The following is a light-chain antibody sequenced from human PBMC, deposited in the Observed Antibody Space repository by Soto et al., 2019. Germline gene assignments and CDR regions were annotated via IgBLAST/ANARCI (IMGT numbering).Light chain of an antibody. Sequence: DRQMTQSPSSLSASVGDRVTITCRASQTISIFLNWYQHKPGKPPTLLIYTASSLQSGVPSRFSGSGSGTDFTFTISSLQPEDIATYYCQQYDNLSLTFGGGTKVDIK. V-gene: IGKV1-33*01. CDR1: QTISIF. CDR3: QQYDNLSLT. J-gene: IGKJ4*01. CDR2: TAS.